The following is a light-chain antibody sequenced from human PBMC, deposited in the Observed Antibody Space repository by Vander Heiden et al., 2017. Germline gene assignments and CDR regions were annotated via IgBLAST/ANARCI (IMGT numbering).Light chain of an antibody. CDR1: QSISSW. J-gene: IGKJ2*01. V-gene: IGKV1-5*03. Sequence: IQMTQSPSTLSASVGDRVTITCRASQSISSWLAWYQQKPGKATKLLIYKASSLESGVPSRFSGSGSGTEFTLTISSLQPDDFATYYCQQYNSYSPYTFGQGTKLEIK. CDR3: QQYNSYSPYT. CDR2: KAS.